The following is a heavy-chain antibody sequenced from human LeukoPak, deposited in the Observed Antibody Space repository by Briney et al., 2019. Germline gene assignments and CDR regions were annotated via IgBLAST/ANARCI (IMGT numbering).Heavy chain of an antibody. D-gene: IGHD3-22*01. V-gene: IGHV1-46*01. Sequence: ASVKVSCKASGYTFTGYYMHWVRQAPGQGLEWMGIINPSGGSTSYAQKFQGRVTMTRDTSTSTVYMELSSLRSEDTAVYYCARDRLSTTYYYDSSGPAGGAFDIWGQGTMVTVSS. CDR3: ARDRLSTTYYYDSSGPAGGAFDI. J-gene: IGHJ3*02. CDR2: INPSGGST. CDR1: GYTFTGYY.